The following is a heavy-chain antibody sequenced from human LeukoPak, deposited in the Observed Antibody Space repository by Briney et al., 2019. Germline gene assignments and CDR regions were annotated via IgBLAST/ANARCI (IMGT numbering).Heavy chain of an antibody. CDR3: ARVDYDYVWGSYRPYYFDY. J-gene: IGHJ4*02. CDR2: INHSGST. Sequence: SETLSLTCAVYGGSFSGYYWSWIRQPPGKGLEWIGEINHSGSTNYNPSPKSRVTISVDTSKNQFSLKLSSVTAADTAVYYCARVDYDYVWGSYRPYYFDYWGQGTLVTVSS. V-gene: IGHV4-34*01. D-gene: IGHD3-16*02. CDR1: GGSFSGYY.